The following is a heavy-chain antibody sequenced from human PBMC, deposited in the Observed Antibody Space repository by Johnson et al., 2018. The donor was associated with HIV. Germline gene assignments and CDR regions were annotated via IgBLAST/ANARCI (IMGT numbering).Heavy chain of an antibody. Sequence: EVQVLESGGGLVQPGGSLRLSCAASGFTFDDYVMSWVRQAPGKGLEWVSGIDWNGGSTGYADSVKGRFTISRDNAKNSLYLQMNSLRAEDTALYYCARVKGYGIPNAFDIWGQGTMVTFSS. V-gene: IGHV3-20*04. D-gene: IGHD5-18*01. CDR2: IDWNGGST. CDR3: ARVKGYGIPNAFDI. J-gene: IGHJ3*02. CDR1: GFTFDDYV.